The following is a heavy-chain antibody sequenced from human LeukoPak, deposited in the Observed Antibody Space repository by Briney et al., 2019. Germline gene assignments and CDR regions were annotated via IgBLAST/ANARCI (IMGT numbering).Heavy chain of an antibody. D-gene: IGHD2-2*01. CDR1: GFTFNNYG. CDR3: AKGPLRGTAAAIDY. J-gene: IGHJ4*02. CDR2: ISHDGRNK. Sequence: GGSLRLSCAASGFTFNNYGMHWVRQAPGKGLEWVAVISHDGRNKHYPDSVKGRFTISRDISTDTLWLQMDSLRTEDTAVYYCAKGPLRGTAAAIDYWGRGTLVTVSS. V-gene: IGHV3-30*18.